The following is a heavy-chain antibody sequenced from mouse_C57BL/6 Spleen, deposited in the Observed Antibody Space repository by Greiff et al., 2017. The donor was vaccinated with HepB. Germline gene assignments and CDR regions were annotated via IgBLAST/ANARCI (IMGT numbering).Heavy chain of an antibody. J-gene: IGHJ3*01. V-gene: IGHV1-81*01. CDR3: AVYYGSYQAWFAY. CDR1: GYTFTSYG. D-gene: IGHD1-1*01. CDR2: IYPRSGNT. Sequence: QVQLQQSGAELARPGASVKLSCKASGYTFTSYGISWVKQRTGQGLEWIGEIYPRSGNTYYNEKFKGKATLTADKSSSTAYMELRSLTSEDSAVYFCAVYYGSYQAWFAYWGQGTLVTVSA.